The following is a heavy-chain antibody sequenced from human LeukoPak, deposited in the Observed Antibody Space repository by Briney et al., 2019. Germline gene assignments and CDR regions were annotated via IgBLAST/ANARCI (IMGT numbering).Heavy chain of an antibody. CDR3: ARRMGSLAGFDY. CDR1: GSSFTTFW. CDR2: IYPGDSDT. J-gene: IGHJ4*02. Sequence: GESLQISCQGSGSSFTTFWIGWVRQLPGKGLEWMGIIYPGDSDTRYSPSFQGQVTISADKSISTAYLQWSSLKGSDTAMYYCARRMGSLAGFDYWGQGTLVTVSS. V-gene: IGHV5-51*01. D-gene: IGHD1-26*01.